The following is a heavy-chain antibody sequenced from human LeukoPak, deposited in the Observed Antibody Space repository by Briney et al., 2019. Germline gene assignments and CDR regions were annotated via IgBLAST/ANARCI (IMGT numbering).Heavy chain of an antibody. CDR3: ARGITIFGVVIPNRFDY. CDR2: IYYSGST. Sequence: PSETLSLTCAVYGGSFSSYYWSWIRQPPGKGLEWIGYIYYSGSTNYNPSLKSRVTISVDTSKNQFSLKLSSVSAADTAVYYCARGITIFGVVIPNRFDYWGQGTLVTVSS. J-gene: IGHJ4*02. CDR1: GGSFSSYY. V-gene: IGHV4-59*01. D-gene: IGHD3-3*01.